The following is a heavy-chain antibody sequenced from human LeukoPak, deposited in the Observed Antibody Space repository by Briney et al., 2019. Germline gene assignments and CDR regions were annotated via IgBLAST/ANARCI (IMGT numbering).Heavy chain of an antibody. CDR2: ISESGGTA. CDR3: ARNFGGVIDLDY. D-gene: IGHD3-16*02. V-gene: IGHV3-23*01. Sequence: PGGSLRLSCAASAFTFSSYAMSWVRQAPGKGLEWVSTISESGGTANYADSVKGRLIISRDNSKNTLYLQISSLSAEDTAVYYCARNFGGVIDLDYWGQGTLVTLSS. CDR1: AFTFSSYA. J-gene: IGHJ4*02.